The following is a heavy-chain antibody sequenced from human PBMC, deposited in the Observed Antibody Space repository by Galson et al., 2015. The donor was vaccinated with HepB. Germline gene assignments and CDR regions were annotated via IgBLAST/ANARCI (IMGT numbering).Heavy chain of an antibody. J-gene: IGHJ3*02. Sequence: SETLSLTCAVYGGSFSGYYWSWIRQPPGKGLEWIGEINHSGSTNYNPSLKSRVTISVDTSKNQFSLKLSSVTAADTAVYYCARVRGRVRGLSGAFDIWGQGTMVTVSS. D-gene: IGHD3-10*01. CDR2: INHSGST. CDR1: GGSFSGYY. CDR3: ARVRGRVRGLSGAFDI. V-gene: IGHV4-34*01.